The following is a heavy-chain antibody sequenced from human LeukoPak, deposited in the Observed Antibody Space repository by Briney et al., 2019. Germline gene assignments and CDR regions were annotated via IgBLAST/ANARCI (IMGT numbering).Heavy chain of an antibody. D-gene: IGHD5-24*01. Sequence: GGSLRLSCAASGFPFSGYAMNWVRQAPGKGLEWVSTISGSGGSTYYADSVKGRFTISRDKSKNTVYLQMNSLRAEDTAVYYCAKERGYGYNHIDYWGQGTLVTVSS. V-gene: IGHV3-23*01. CDR2: ISGSGGST. CDR1: GFPFSGYA. J-gene: IGHJ4*02. CDR3: AKERGYGYNHIDY.